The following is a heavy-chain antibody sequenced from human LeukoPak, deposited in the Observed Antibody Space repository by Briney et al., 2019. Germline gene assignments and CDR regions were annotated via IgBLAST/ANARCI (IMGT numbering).Heavy chain of an antibody. CDR2: IYTSGST. CDR3: ARHDQCGGDCPGSYFDY. V-gene: IGHV4-61*02. J-gene: IGHJ4*02. D-gene: IGHD2-21*02. CDR1: GGSISSGSYY. Sequence: PSQTLSLTCTVSGGSISSGSYYWSWIRQPAGKGLEWIGRIYTSGSTNYNPSLKSRVTISVDTSKNQFSLKLSSVTAADTAVYYCARHDQCGGDCPGSYFDYWGQGTLVTVSS.